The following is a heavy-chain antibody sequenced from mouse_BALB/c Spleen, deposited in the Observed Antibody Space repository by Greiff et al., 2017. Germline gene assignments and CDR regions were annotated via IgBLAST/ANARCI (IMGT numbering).Heavy chain of an antibody. Sequence: EVKLVESGGGLVQPGGSLKLSCAASGFTFSSYTMSWVRQTPEKRLEWVAYISNGGGSTYYPDTVKGRFTISRDNAKNTLYLQMSSLKSEDTAMYYCASDYYGSSLFAYWGQGTLVTVSA. D-gene: IGHD1-1*01. CDR1: GFTFSSYT. CDR3: ASDYYGSSLFAY. V-gene: IGHV5-12-2*01. CDR2: ISNGGGST. J-gene: IGHJ3*01.